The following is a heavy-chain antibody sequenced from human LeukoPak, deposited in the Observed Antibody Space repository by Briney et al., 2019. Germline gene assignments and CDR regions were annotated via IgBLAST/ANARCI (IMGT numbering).Heavy chain of an antibody. CDR2: ISSSSSYT. J-gene: IGHJ4*02. CDR1: GFTFSDYY. Sequence: GGSLRLSCAASGFTFSDYYMSWIRQAPGKGLEWVSYISSSSSYTNYADSVKGRFTISRDNAKNSLYLQMNSLRAEDTAVYYCARDLRHYDILTGYENPGFDYWGQGTLVTVSS. D-gene: IGHD3-9*01. V-gene: IGHV3-11*05. CDR3: ARDLRHYDILTGYENPGFDY.